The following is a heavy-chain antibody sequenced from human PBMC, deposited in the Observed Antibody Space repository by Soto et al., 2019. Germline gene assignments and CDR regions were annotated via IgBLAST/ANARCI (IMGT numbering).Heavy chain of an antibody. J-gene: IGHJ5*02. Sequence: SETLSLTCAVYGGSFSGYYWSWIRQPPGKGLEWIGEINHSGSTNYNPSLKSRVTISVDTSKNQFSLKLSSVTAADTAVYYCARVVVVAATPCWFDPWGQGTLVTVS. V-gene: IGHV4-34*01. CDR2: INHSGST. D-gene: IGHD2-15*01. CDR1: GGSFSGYY. CDR3: ARVVVVAATPCWFDP.